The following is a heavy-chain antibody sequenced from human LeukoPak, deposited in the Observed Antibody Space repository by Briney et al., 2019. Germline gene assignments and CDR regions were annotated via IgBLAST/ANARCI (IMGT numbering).Heavy chain of an antibody. V-gene: IGHV1-18*01. CDR2: ISAYKGST. D-gene: IGHD3-10*01. CDR3: ARDVSEGFGERVIDAFNI. J-gene: IGHJ3*02. Sequence: ASVKVSCKASGYTFITYGVTWVRQAPGQGLEWMGWISAYKGSTDYAQKLQGRVTMITDTSTSRVYMELRSLRSDDTAVYYCARDVSEGFGERVIDAFNIWGQGTMVTVSS. CDR1: GYTFITYG.